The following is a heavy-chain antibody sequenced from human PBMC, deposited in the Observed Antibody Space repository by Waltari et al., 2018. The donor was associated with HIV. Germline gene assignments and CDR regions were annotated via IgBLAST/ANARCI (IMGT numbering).Heavy chain of an antibody. CDR3: ARALVVPAATGSGEFDY. CDR2: INPNSGGT. V-gene: IGHV1-2*02. D-gene: IGHD2-2*01. Sequence: QVQLVQSGAEVTKPGASVKVSCKASGYTFTGYYMHWVRQAPGQGLEWMGWINPNSGGTNYAQKFQGRVTMTRDTSISTAYMELSRLRSDDTAVYYCARALVVPAATGSGEFDYWGQGTLVTVSS. CDR1: GYTFTGYY. J-gene: IGHJ4*02.